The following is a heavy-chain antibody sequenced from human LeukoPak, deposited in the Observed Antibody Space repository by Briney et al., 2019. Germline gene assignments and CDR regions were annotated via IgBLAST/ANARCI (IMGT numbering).Heavy chain of an antibody. CDR2: INNDGSST. Sequence: PGGSLRLSCAASGFTFSSYWMHWVRQAPGKGLVWVSRINNDGSSTSYADSVKGRFTISRDNAKNTLYLQMNSLRAEDTAVYYCAREGSSNWDDAFNIWGQGTMVTVSS. V-gene: IGHV3-74*01. D-gene: IGHD6-13*01. J-gene: IGHJ3*02. CDR3: AREGSSNWDDAFNI. CDR1: GFTFSSYW.